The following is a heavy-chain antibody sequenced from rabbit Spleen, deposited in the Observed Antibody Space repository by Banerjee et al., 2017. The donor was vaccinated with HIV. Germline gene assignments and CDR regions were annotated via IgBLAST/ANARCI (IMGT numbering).Heavy chain of an antibody. J-gene: IGHJ6*01. Sequence: QSLEESGGDLVKPEGSLTLTCTASGFSFNDKDVMCWVRQAPGKGLEWITCINMVTGKSVYASWAKGRFIMSRTSSTKVTLQMTSLTAADTATYFCARDTASSFSSYGMDLWGQGTLVTVS. V-gene: IGHV1S40*01. CDR3: ARDTASSFSSYGMDL. D-gene: IGHD6-1*01. CDR1: GFSFNDKDV. CDR2: INMVTGKS.